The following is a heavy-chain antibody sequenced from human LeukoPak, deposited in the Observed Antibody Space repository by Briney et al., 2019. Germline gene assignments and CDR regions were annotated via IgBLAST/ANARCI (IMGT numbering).Heavy chain of an antibody. CDR1: GGSLSGYY. CDR2: INRSGSA. Sequence: SETLSLTCAVYGGSLSGYYWSWVRRPPGRGLEWIGEINRSGSANYNPSLKSRVTVSVDTSKNQFSLKLSSVTAADTAVYYCARAHYETASPAGGLWGQGTLVTVSS. J-gene: IGHJ4*02. D-gene: IGHD3-22*01. V-gene: IGHV4-34*01. CDR3: ARAHYETASPAGGL.